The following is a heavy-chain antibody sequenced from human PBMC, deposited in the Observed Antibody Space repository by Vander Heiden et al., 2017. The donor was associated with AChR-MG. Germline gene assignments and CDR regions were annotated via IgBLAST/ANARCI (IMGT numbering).Heavy chain of an antibody. CDR1: GFTFSTYG. CDR3: AKGSSGWYDGYFDY. CDR2: ISYDGSNK. J-gene: IGHJ4*02. D-gene: IGHD6-19*01. V-gene: IGHV3-30*18. Sequence: QVQLVESGGGVVQPGRSLRLSCAASGFTFSTYGMRWVRQAPGKGLEWLAVISYDGSNKYYADSVKGRFTISRDNSKNTLYLQMNSLRAEDTAVYYCAKGSSGWYDGYFDYWGQGTLVTVSS.